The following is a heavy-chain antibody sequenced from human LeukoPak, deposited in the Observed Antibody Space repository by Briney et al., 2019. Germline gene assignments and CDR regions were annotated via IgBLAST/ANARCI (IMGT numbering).Heavy chain of an antibody. CDR3: AKGGKWDVTPFDY. CDR2: ISGSGGST. D-gene: IGHD1-26*01. V-gene: IGHV3-23*01. J-gene: IGHJ4*02. Sequence: PGGSLRLSCAASGFIFNSHAMSWVRQAPGKGLEWVSGISGSGGSTYHADSVKGRFTISRDNSKNTLYLQVNSLRAEDTAVYYCAKGGKWDVTPFDYWGQGTLVTVSS. CDR1: GFIFNSHA.